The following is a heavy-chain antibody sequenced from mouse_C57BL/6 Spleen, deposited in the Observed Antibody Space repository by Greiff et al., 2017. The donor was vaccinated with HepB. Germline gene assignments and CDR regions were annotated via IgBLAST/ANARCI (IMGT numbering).Heavy chain of an antibody. Sequence: QVQLQQPGAELVKPGASVKLSCKASGYTFTSYWMHWVKQRPGQGLEWIGMIHPNSGSTNYNEKFKSKATLTVAKSSSTAYMQLSSLTSEDSAVYYCARKGALITTVVHYFDYWGQGTTLTVSS. CDR3: ARKGALITTVVHYFDY. CDR2: IHPNSGST. V-gene: IGHV1-64*01. CDR1: GYTFTSYW. D-gene: IGHD1-1*01. J-gene: IGHJ2*01.